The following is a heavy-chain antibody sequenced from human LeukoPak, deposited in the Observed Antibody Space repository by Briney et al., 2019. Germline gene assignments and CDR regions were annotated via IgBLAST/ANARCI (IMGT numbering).Heavy chain of an antibody. CDR3: ARWGTTLSFDI. V-gene: IGHV4-59*01. D-gene: IGHD3-16*01. J-gene: IGHJ3*02. CDR1: GGSISRYY. CDR2: IYYSGST. Sequence: PSETLSLTCTVSGGSISRYYWSWIRQPPGKGLEWIGYIYYSGSTNYNPSLKSRVTISVDTSKNQFSLKLSSVTAADTAVYYCARWGTTLSFDIWGQGTMVTVSS.